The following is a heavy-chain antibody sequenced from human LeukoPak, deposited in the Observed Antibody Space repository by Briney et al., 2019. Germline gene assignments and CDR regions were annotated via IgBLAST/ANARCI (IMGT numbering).Heavy chain of an antibody. CDR1: GFTFSTYN. D-gene: IGHD3-3*01. J-gene: IGHJ3*02. Sequence: GGSLRLSCAASGFTFSTYNMNWVRQAPGKGLEGVSYISSSSSTIYYADSVKGRFTISRDNAMKSLNLQMNSLRVEDTAVYYCARGSAIFGVTRYAFDIWGQGTMVTVSS. CDR2: ISSSSSTI. V-gene: IGHV3-48*01. CDR3: ARGSAIFGVTRYAFDI.